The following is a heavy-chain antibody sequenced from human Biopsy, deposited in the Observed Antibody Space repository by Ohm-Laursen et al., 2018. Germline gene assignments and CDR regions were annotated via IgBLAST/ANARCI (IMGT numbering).Heavy chain of an antibody. CDR3: ARGSNEYGGLYFPH. Sequence: SDTLSLNCTVSGGSFTGHYWSWIRQPPGKGLEWIGHISHTGYTSYKSSLKSRVTISLDTSRKHFSLRLTSLAAADTAVYYCARGSNEYGGLYFPHWGQGTLVTVSS. J-gene: IGHJ1*01. D-gene: IGHD4-23*01. CDR2: ISHTGYT. V-gene: IGHV4-59*11. CDR1: GGSFTGHY.